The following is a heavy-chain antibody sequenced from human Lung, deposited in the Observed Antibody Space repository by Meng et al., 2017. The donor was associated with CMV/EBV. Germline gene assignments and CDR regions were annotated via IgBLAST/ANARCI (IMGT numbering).Heavy chain of an antibody. Sequence: QGALEVSGPGLWTPSETLSLTCTCSGGSISSYYWSWIRQSAGKGLEWIGRIYTSGTTIYNPSLKSRLTLSLDTSKNQFSLKLNSVTAADTAVYYCARAEADTGNFDYWGQGTLVTVSS. CDR1: GGSISSYY. CDR3: ARAEADTGNFDY. J-gene: IGHJ4*02. V-gene: IGHV4-4*07. D-gene: IGHD6-19*01. CDR2: IYTSGTT.